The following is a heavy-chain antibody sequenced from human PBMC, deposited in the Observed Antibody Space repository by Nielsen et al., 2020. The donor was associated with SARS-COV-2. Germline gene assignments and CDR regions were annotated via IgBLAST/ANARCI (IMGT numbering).Heavy chain of an antibody. V-gene: IGHV3-9*01. Sequence: SLKISCVGSGFTFDDYAMHWVRQAPGKGLEWVSGISWNSVSIDYADSVKGRFTISRDNAKSSLYLQMNGLRAEDTAFYYCAKVYGDYVGFFDVWGRGTLVTVSS. CDR3: AKVYGDYVGFFDV. J-gene: IGHJ2*01. CDR1: GFTFDDYA. D-gene: IGHD4-17*01. CDR2: ISWNSVSI.